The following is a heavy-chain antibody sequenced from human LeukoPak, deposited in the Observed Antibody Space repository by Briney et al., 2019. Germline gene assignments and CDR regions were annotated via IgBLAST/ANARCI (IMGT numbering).Heavy chain of an antibody. V-gene: IGHV3-7*01. Sequence: GGSLRLSCEASGFAFSDSWMTWIRQAPGKGLEWVAFIKGDGSAKKYVDSVKGRFTIPRDNAKNSLFLQMNSLRAEDTAVYYCARDRGWIQHDIWGQGTMVTVSS. J-gene: IGHJ3*02. CDR1: GFAFSDSW. CDR3: ARDRGWIQHDI. D-gene: IGHD5-18*01. CDR2: IKGDGSAK.